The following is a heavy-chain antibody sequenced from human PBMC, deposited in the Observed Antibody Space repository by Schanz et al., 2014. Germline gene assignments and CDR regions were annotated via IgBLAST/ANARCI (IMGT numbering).Heavy chain of an antibody. Sequence: EVQLEESGGGLVKPGGSLKLSCAASRLNFNNAWMHWVRQAPGKGLEWVGRIKSQFDGETADYGAAVRGRFTISRDDSQNTLYLQMNSLESEDTGVYYCATDHLPGLYYLDYWGQGTRVTVSS. J-gene: IGHJ4*02. CDR2: IKSQFDGETA. D-gene: IGHD3-3*02. V-gene: IGHV3-15*01. CDR1: RLNFNNAW. CDR3: ATDHLPGLYYLDY.